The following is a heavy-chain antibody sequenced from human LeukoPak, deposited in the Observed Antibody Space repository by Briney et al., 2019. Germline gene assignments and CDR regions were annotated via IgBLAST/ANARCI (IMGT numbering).Heavy chain of an antibody. CDR1: GGSISSSSYY. CDR2: IYYSGST. Sequence: KPSETQSLTCTVSGGSISSSSYYWGWIRQPPGKGLEWIGSIYYSGSTYYNPSLKSRVTISVDTSKNQFSLKLSSVTAADTAVYYCARHSGYYDILTGYYKGDYFDYWGQGTLVTVSS. V-gene: IGHV4-39*01. CDR3: ARHSGYYDILTGYYKGDYFDY. J-gene: IGHJ4*02. D-gene: IGHD3-9*01.